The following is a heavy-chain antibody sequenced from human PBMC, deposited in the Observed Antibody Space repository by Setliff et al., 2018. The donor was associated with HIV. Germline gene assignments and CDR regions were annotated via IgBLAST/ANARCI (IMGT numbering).Heavy chain of an antibody. CDR2: VSPFDDGT. V-gene: IGHV1-46*02. Sequence: GASVKVSCKTFGYYFNIDYMHWVRQAPGQGLEWMAMVSPFDDGTNYAQKSQGRVTMTRDTSTSTVYMELRSLRSEDSAVYYCARLTRQGSSWSYYFDHWGQGTLVTV. CDR3: ARLTRQGSSWSYYFDH. D-gene: IGHD6-13*01. J-gene: IGHJ4*02. CDR1: GYYFNIDY.